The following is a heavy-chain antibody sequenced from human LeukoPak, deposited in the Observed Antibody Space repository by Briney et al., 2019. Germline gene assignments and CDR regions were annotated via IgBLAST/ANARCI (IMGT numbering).Heavy chain of an antibody. D-gene: IGHD3-10*01. CDR1: GFTFSSYS. J-gene: IGHJ4*02. V-gene: IGHV3-21*01. CDR2: IGSSSSYI. CDR3: ARGRLLWFGELPFDY. Sequence: GGSLRLSCAASGFTFSSYSMNWVRQAPGKGLEWVSSIGSSSSYIYYADSVKGRFTISRDNAKNSLYLQMNSLRAEDTAVYYCARGRLLWFGELPFDYWGQGTLVTVSS.